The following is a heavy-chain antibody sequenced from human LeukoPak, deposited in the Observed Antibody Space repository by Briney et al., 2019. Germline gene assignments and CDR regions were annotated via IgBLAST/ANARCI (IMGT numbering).Heavy chain of an antibody. CDR3: ARASPMPRIAAAGTGYFQH. V-gene: IGHV3-21*01. CDR2: ISGSSSYI. CDR1: GFTFSSYA. D-gene: IGHD6-13*01. J-gene: IGHJ1*01. Sequence: GGSLRLSCAASGFTFSSYAMSWVRQAPGKGLEWVSAISGSSSYIYYADSVKGRFTISRDNAKNSLYLQMNSLRAEDTAVYYCARASPMPRIAAAGTGYFQHWGQGTLVTVSS.